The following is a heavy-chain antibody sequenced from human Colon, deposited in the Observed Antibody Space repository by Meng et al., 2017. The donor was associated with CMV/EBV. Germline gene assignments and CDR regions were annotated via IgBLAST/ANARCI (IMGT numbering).Heavy chain of an antibody. CDR3: ARGWPPDF. D-gene: IGHD6-13*01. V-gene: IGHV3-21*04. J-gene: IGHJ1*01. CDR2: ISHTSDI. Sequence: GESLKISCAASGFTFSSYSLNWVRLAPGKGLEWVASISHTSDIYYADSLKGRFTLSRDNAQNSVYLQMNSLTAEDTAVYYCARGWPPDFWGQGTLVTVSS. CDR1: GFTFSSYS.